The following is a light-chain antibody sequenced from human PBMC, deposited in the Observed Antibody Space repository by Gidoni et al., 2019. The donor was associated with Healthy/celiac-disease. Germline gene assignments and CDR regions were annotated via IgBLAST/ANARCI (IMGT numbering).Light chain of an antibody. CDR1: QSLLHSNGYNY. CDR2: LGS. V-gene: IGKV2-28*01. CDR3: MQALQTPPT. J-gene: IGKJ1*01. Sequence: DIVRTQSPPSLPVTPGEPASISCRSSQSLLHSNGYNYLDWYLQKPGQSPQLLIYLGSNRASGVPDRFSGSGSGTDFTLKISRVEAEDVGVYYCMQALQTPPTFGQGTKVEIK.